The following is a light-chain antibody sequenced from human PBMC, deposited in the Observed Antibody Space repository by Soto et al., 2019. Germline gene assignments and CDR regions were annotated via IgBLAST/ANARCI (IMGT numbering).Light chain of an antibody. CDR3: ASFTRSVTVV. J-gene: IGLJ2*01. Sequence: QSVLTQPGSVSVSPGQSITISCAGTSSDVGGYNYVSWYQQHPGKVPRLIISDVNKRPSGVSDRFSGSKSGNTASLTISGLQAEDEVDYYCASFTRSVTVVFGGGTKLTVL. CDR1: SSDVGGYNY. V-gene: IGLV2-14*03. CDR2: DVN.